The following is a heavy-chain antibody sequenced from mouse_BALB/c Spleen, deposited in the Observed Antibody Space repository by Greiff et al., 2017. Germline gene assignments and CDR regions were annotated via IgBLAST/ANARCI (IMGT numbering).Heavy chain of an antibody. Sequence: LMAPSQSLSITCTVSGFSLTSYGVHWVRQPPGKGLEWLVVIWSDGSTTYNSALKSRLSISKDNSKSQVFLKMNSLQTDDTAMYYCARHRRYYGSSYGYFDVWGAGTTVTVSS. J-gene: IGHJ1*01. CDR1: GFSLTSYG. CDR2: IWSDGST. D-gene: IGHD1-1*01. CDR3: ARHRRYYGSSYGYFDV. V-gene: IGHV2-6-2*01.